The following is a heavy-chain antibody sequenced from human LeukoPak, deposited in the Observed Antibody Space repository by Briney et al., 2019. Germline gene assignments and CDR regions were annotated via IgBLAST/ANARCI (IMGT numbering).Heavy chain of an antibody. V-gene: IGHV4-59*01. J-gene: IGHJ4*02. CDR2: IYYSGST. CDR1: GGSINSYY. D-gene: IGHD5-24*01. CDR3: ARDGDGYNWGYFDY. Sequence: PSETLSLTCTVSGGSINSYYRSWIRQPPGKGLEWIGYIYYSGSTNYNPSLKSRVTISVDTSKNLFSLKLSSVTAADTAVYHCARDGDGYNWGYFDYWGQGTLVTVSS.